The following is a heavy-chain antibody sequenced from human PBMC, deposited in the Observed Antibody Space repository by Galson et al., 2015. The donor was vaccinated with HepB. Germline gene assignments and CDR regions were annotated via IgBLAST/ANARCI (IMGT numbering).Heavy chain of an antibody. J-gene: IGHJ4*02. D-gene: IGHD6-19*01. CDR1: GGTFSSYA. V-gene: IGHV1-69*13. Sequence: SVKVSCKASGGTFSSYAISWVRQAPGQGLEWMGGIIPIFGTASYAQKFQGRVTITADESTSAAYMELSSLRSEDTAVYYCARRSEAGTGVTFDYWGQGTLVTVSS. CDR2: IIPIFGTA. CDR3: ARRSEAGTGVTFDY.